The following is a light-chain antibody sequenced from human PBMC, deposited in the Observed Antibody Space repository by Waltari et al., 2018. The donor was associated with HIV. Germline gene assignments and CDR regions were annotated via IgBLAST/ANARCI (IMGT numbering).Light chain of an antibody. CDR1: PRVSTY. J-gene: IGKJ4*01. Sequence: EIVLTQSPATLSLSPGERATLSCRASPRVSTYLAWYQQKPGQAPRLLSFDASNRATGVPPRFSGSGSGTDFTLTISSLEPEDFAVYYCQQRTNWPQNTFGGGTKVEIK. CDR2: DAS. CDR3: QQRTNWPQNT. V-gene: IGKV3-11*01.